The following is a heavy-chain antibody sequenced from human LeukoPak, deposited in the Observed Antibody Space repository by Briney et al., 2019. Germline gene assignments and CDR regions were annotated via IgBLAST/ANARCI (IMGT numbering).Heavy chain of an antibody. D-gene: IGHD3-22*01. Sequence: SESLSLTCTVSGGSISSYSWSWIRQPPGKGLEWVGYIYYSGSTNYNPSPESGVSISVDTSTNQFFLQLSSLTPADTAVYYCARAYYDRSGYYESGYFDYWGQGTMVTVSS. J-gene: IGHJ4*02. CDR3: ARAYYDRSGYYESGYFDY. CDR2: IYYSGST. CDR1: GGSISSYS. V-gene: IGHV4-59*01.